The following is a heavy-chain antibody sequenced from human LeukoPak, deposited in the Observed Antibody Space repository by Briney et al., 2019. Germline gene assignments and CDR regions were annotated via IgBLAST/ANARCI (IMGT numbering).Heavy chain of an antibody. CDR1: GFTFSNYA. D-gene: IGHD5-24*01. CDR2: ISDGGVST. V-gene: IGHV3-23*01. J-gene: IGHJ4*02. CDR3: AKKMGTIRGFDY. Sequence: GGSLRLSCAASGFTFSNYAMSWARQAPGKGLEWVSGISDGGVSTYHADSVMGRFTVSRDNSKNTLFLQMNSLRAEDTAVYYCAKKMGTIRGFDYWGQGTLVTVSS.